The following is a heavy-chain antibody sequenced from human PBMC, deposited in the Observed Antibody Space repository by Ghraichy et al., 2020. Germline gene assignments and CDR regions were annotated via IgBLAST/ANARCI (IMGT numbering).Heavy chain of an antibody. D-gene: IGHD2/OR15-2a*01. CDR3: ARDRIVIPNALDI. CDR2: VSSDGLNK. V-gene: IGHV3-30*04. CDR1: GFALSDFA. Sequence: GGSLRPSCEASGFALSDFAIHWVRQAPGNGLEWVASVSSDGLNKYYADSFKGRFSVSRDDSKRTVSLQMSSLKPEDTALYYCARDRIVIPNALDIWGQGTMVTISS. J-gene: IGHJ3*02.